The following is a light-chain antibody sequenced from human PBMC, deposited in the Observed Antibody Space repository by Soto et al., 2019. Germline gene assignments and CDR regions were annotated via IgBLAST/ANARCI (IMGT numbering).Light chain of an antibody. V-gene: IGLV2-11*01. CDR3: CSYGGSYTWV. J-gene: IGLJ3*02. CDR2: DVS. Sequence: QSALTQPRSVSGSPGQSVTISCTGTSSDVGGYNYVSWYQQQHPGKAPKLMIYDVSKRPSGVPDRFSGSKSGNTASLTISGLRAEDEADYYCCSYGGSYTWVFGGGTKLTVL. CDR1: SSDVGGYNY.